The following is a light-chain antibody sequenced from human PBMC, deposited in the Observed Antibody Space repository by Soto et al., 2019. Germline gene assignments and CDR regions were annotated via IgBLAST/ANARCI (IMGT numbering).Light chain of an antibody. CDR1: QSVSTY. V-gene: IGKV3-11*01. Sequence: EIVLTQSPAPLSLSPGERATLSCRASQSVSTYLAWYQHKPGQAPRLLIYDASNRATGIPARFSGSGSETDFSLTISSLEPEDFAVYYCQQRSNWPPMYTFGQGTKLEIK. CDR2: DAS. CDR3: QQRSNWPPMYT. J-gene: IGKJ2*01.